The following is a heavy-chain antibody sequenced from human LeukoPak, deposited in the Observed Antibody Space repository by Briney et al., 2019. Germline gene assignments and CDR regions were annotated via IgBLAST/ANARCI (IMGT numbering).Heavy chain of an antibody. CDR1: GGTFSIYA. J-gene: IGHJ6*02. CDR3: AREGVDYDFWSGYYPRYGMDV. V-gene: IGHV1-69*13. Sequence: SVNVSCTASGGTFSIYAISWVRQAPGQGLEWMGGIIPIFGTANYAQKFQGRVTITADESTSTAYMELSSLRSEDTAVYYCAREGVDYDFWSGYYPRYGMDVWGQGTTVTVSS. CDR2: IIPIFGTA. D-gene: IGHD3-3*01.